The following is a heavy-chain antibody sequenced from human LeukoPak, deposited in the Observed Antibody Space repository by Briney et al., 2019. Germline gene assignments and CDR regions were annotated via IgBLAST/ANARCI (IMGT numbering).Heavy chain of an antibody. D-gene: IGHD6-19*01. V-gene: IGHV3-9*01. J-gene: IGHJ4*02. CDR3: AKDNRRHYTSGPNPDSLH. Sequence: GGSLRLSCAGSGFIFNNYAMHWVRQPPGEGLEWVSGISWNSGSIDYADSVKGRFTISRDNAKNSLYLQMNSLRVEDTAFYYCAKDNRRHYTSGPNPDSLHWGQGALVTVSS. CDR1: GFIFNNYA. CDR2: ISWNSGSI.